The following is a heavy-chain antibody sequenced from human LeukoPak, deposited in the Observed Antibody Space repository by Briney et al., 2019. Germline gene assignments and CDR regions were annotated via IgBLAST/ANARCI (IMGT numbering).Heavy chain of an antibody. J-gene: IGHJ5*02. CDR2: INNDGSST. V-gene: IGHV3-74*01. CDR3: ARPTKEGSSWYWWFDP. Sequence: GGSLRLSCAASGFTLSSYWMHWVRQAPGKGLVWVSRINNDGSSTSYADSVKGRFTISRDNAKNALCLQMNSLRAEDTAVYYCARPTKEGSSWYWWFDPWGQGTLVTVSS. CDR1: GFTLSSYW. D-gene: IGHD6-13*01.